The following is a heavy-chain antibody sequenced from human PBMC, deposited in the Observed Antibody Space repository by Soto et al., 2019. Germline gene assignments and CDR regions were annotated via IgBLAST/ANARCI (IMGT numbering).Heavy chain of an antibody. D-gene: IGHD6-13*01. CDR1: GFSFRTYA. Sequence: GGSLRLSCAASGFSFRTYAMSWVRLTPGKGLEWVSAISGSGDDTYYADSVKGRFTISRDTSKNTLYLQMNSLRAEDTALYYCAKSYSSNWYDYFDYWGQGTLVTVSS. CDR3: AKSYSSNWYDYFDY. J-gene: IGHJ4*02. V-gene: IGHV3-23*01. CDR2: ISGSGDDT.